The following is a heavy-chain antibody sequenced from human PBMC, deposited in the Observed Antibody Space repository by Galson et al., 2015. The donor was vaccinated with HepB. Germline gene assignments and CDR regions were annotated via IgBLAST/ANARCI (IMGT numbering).Heavy chain of an antibody. CDR1: GFTFSDHY. V-gene: IGHV3-72*01. CDR2: SANKARSYTT. CDR3: VRGHNSFDL. J-gene: IGHJ3*01. Sequence: SLRLSCAISGFTFSDHYMDWVRQVPGRGLEWVARSANKARSYTTVYAASVRGRFTISRDDSKNSLSLQMNSLRTEDTAVYYCVRGHNSFDLWGQGTVVTVSS.